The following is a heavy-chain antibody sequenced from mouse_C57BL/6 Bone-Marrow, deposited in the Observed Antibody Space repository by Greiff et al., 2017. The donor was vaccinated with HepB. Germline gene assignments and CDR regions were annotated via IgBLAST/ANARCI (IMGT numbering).Heavy chain of an antibody. J-gene: IGHJ4*01. CDR1: GFTFSDYY. Sequence: EVKLMESGGGLVQPGGSLKLSCAASGFTFSDYYMYWVRQTPEKRLEWVAYISNGGGSTYYPDTVKGRLTISRDNAKNTLYLQMSRLKSEDTAMYYCARRDYYAMDYWGQGTSVTVSS. CDR2: ISNGGGST. CDR3: ARRDYYAMDY. V-gene: IGHV5-12*01.